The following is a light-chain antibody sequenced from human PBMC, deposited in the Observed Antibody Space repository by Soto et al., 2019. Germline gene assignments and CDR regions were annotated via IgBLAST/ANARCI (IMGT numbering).Light chain of an antibody. CDR1: QNINNW. CDR2: RPS. Sequence: DIQMTQSPSTLSASVGDRVTITCRASQNINNWLAWYQQKPGKAPKLLIYRPSSLENGVPSRFSGRGSGTDFIFTITSLQPDDFATYYCQQYSSDSTFGQGTKVEI. V-gene: IGKV1-5*03. J-gene: IGKJ1*01. CDR3: QQYSSDST.